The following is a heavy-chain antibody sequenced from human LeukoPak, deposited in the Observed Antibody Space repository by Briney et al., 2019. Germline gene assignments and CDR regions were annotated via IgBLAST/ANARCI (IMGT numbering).Heavy chain of an antibody. CDR2: TSGTGDET. J-gene: IGHJ3*02. Sequence: GGSLRLSCVASGLPIADFAMHWVRQAPGKGLEWVSMTSGTGDETHYSDSVKGRFTISRDNSKNILYLQMNSLRAEDTAVYYCAKAFREFGSSSYSSFDIWGQGTLVTVSS. V-gene: IGHV3-23*01. D-gene: IGHD3-10*01. CDR3: AKAFREFGSSSYSSFDI. CDR1: GLPIADFA.